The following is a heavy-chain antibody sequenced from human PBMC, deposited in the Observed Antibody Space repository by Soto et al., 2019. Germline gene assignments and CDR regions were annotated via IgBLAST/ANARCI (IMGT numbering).Heavy chain of an antibody. V-gene: IGHV4-30-2*01. Sequence: SETLSLTCAVSGGSISSGGYSWSWIRQPPGKGLEWIGYMYHSGSTYYNPSLKSRVTISVDRSKNQFSLKLSSVTAADTAVYYCARVKASGVNFDYWGQGTLVTVSS. J-gene: IGHJ4*02. D-gene: IGHD3-10*01. CDR2: MYHSGST. CDR3: ARVKASGVNFDY. CDR1: GGSISSGGYS.